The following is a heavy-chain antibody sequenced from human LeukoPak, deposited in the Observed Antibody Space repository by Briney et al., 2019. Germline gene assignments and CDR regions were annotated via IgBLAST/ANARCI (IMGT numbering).Heavy chain of an antibody. Sequence: PGGSLRLSCEASGFTLSNHWMSWVRQAPGKGLEWVANIKGDGSEKDSLDSVTGRFTLSRDNPKNAVYLQVNRLRAEDTAVYYCARDVNRGVFDIWGQGTMVTVSS. J-gene: IGHJ3*02. CDR1: GFTLSNHW. V-gene: IGHV3-7*03. CDR2: IKGDGSEK. CDR3: ARDVNRGVFDI.